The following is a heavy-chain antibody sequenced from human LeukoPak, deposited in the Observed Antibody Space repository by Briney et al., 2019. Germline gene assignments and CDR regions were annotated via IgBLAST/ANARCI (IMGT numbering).Heavy chain of an antibody. CDR3: ASLTSPDPYYYYGMDV. J-gene: IGHJ6*02. CDR1: GGSFSSYY. V-gene: IGHV4-59*01. CDR2: IYYSGST. Sequence: PSETLSLTCAVYGGSFSSYYWSWIRQPPGKGLEWIGYIYYSGSTNYNPSLKSRVTISVDTSKNQFSLKLSSVTAADTAVYYCASLTSPDPYYYYGMDVWGQGTTVTVSS.